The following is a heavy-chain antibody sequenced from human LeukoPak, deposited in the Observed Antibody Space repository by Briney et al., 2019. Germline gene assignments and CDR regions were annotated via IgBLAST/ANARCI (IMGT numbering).Heavy chain of an antibody. V-gene: IGHV1-69*05. CDR2: IIPIFGTA. D-gene: IGHD5-18*01. CDR3: ARERGYSYGWYYFDY. J-gene: IGHJ4*02. Sequence: ASVKVSCKASGGTFSSYAISRVRQAPGQGLEWMGGIIPIFGTANYAQKFQGRVTITTDESTSTAYMELSSLRSEDTAVYYCARERGYSYGWYYFDYWGQGTLVTVSS. CDR1: GGTFSSYA.